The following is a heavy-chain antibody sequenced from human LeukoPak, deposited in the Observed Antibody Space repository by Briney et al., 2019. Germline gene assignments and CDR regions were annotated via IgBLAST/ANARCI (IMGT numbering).Heavy chain of an antibody. V-gene: IGHV3-30*18. CDR3: ANSQWELLTLDY. CDR1: GFTFSSYG. D-gene: IGHD1-26*01. Sequence: PGRSLRLSCAASGFTFSSYGMHWVRQAPGKGLEWVAVISYDGSNKYYADSVEGRFTISRDNSKNTLYLQMNSLRAEDTAVYYCANSQWELLTLDYWGQGTLVTVSS. J-gene: IGHJ4*02. CDR2: ISYDGSNK.